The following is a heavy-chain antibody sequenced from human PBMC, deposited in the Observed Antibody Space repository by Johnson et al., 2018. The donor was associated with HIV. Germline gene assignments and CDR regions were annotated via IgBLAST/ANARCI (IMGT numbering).Heavy chain of an antibody. CDR2: LYSDGRT. CDR3: AKARVRYSSDVDALDI. J-gene: IGHJ3*02. V-gene: IGHV3-53*01. Sequence: VQLVESGGDLIQPGGSLRLSCAASGFTVSSTYMSWVRQAPGKGLEWLSVLYSDGRTYYADSVKGRFTLSRDGSKNTLFLQMNSLRAEDTAFYYCAKARVRYSSDVDALDIWGQGTMVTVSS. CDR1: GFTVSSTY. D-gene: IGHD6-19*01.